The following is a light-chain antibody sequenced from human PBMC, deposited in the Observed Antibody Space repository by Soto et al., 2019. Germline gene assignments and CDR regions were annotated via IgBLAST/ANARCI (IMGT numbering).Light chain of an antibody. CDR1: QSVSGN. J-gene: IGKJ4*01. Sequence: EIVMTQSPATLSVSPGERATLSCRASQSVSGNLAWYQQKPGQAPRLLIYGASTRATGIPARFSGSGSGTEFNLAISSLQSEDFAVYYCQQYNNWPPLTFGGGTKVEIK. V-gene: IGKV3-15*01. CDR2: GAS. CDR3: QQYNNWPPLT.